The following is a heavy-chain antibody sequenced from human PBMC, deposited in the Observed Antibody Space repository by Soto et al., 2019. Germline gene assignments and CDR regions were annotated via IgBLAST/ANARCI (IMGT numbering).Heavy chain of an antibody. CDR2: IIPIFGTA. V-gene: IGHV1-69*13. CDR1: GGTFSSYA. D-gene: IGHD6-19*01. J-gene: IGHJ4*02. CDR3: AGTWTGIAVAGTSFDY. Sequence: SVKVSCKASGGTFSSYAISWVRQAPGQGLEWMGGIIPIFGTANYAQKFQGRVTITADESTSTAYMELSSLRSEDTAVYYCAGTWTGIAVAGTSFDYWGQGTLVTVSS.